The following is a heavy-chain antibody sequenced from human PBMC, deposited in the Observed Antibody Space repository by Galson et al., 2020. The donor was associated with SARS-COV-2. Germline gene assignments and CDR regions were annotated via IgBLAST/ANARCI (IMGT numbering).Heavy chain of an antibody. Sequence: KISCKASGGTFSNYDISWVRQAPGQGLEWMGGIIPLLGTAKYAQKFQGRVTITADKSTTTAYMDLSSLRSEDTAVYYCARDLQYQILFDRDRRNAFDVWGQGTLVIVSS. J-gene: IGHJ3*01. CDR1: GGTFSNYD. CDR3: ARDLQYQILFDRDRRNAFDV. V-gene: IGHV1-69*06. CDR2: IIPLLGTA. D-gene: IGHD2-2*01.